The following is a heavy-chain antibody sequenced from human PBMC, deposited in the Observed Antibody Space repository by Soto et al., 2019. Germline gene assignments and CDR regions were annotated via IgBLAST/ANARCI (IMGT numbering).Heavy chain of an antibody. CDR3: ARDREIAAAGVSWFDP. J-gene: IGHJ5*02. Sequence: SVKVSCKASGGTFSSYTISWVRQAPGQGLEWMGRIIPILGIANYAQKFQGRVTITADKSTSTAYMELSSLRSEDTAVYYCARDREIAAAGVSWFDPWGQGTLVTVSS. D-gene: IGHD6-13*01. CDR2: IIPILGIA. V-gene: IGHV1-69*04. CDR1: GGTFSSYT.